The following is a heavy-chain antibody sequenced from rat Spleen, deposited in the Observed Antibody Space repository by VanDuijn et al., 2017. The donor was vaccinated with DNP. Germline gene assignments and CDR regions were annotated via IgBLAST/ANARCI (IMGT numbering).Heavy chain of an antibody. CDR3: TKDLHYWAMDA. CDR2: INTDGGTT. V-gene: IGHV5-58*01. J-gene: IGHJ4*01. Sequence: EVQLVESGGGLVQPGRSLKLSCAASGFTFNNYWMFWIRQVPGKGLEWVACINTDGGTTYYPDSVKGRFTISRDNAHNTLYLQMNSLRSEDAATYYCTKDLHYWAMDAWGPGTSVTVSS. D-gene: IGHD4-2*01. CDR1: GFTFNNYW.